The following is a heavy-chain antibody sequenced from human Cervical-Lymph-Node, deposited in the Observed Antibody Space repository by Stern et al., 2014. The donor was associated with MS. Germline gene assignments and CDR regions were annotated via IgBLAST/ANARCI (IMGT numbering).Heavy chain of an antibody. Sequence: QLQLQESGPGLVRPSETLSLTCTVSGGSISNSGYYWAWIRQPTGKGLEWIGNIYYSGRTYYNSSLKSRVIMPSDPSKNQFPLKLTSVTAADTAVYYCARLSASRALYSYQEGMDVWGQGTTVIVSS. J-gene: IGHJ6*02. V-gene: IGHV4-39*01. CDR1: GGSISNSGYY. CDR3: ARLSASRALYSYQEGMDV. D-gene: IGHD2-21*01. CDR2: IYYSGRT.